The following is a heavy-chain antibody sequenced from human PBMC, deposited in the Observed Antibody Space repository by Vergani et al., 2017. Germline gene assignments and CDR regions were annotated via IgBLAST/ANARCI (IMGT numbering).Heavy chain of an antibody. D-gene: IGHD6-19*01. J-gene: IGHJ4*02. Sequence: QEQLVQSGSELKKPGASVKVSCKASGYSFNNYAIHWVRQAPGQGLEWMGWINPTTGNPTYARAFTGRFVLSLDTSISTAYLQIGSLKAEDTAVYFCARAKRGRLAVGATDSWGQGTLLTVSS. CDR3: ARAKRGRLAVGATDS. CDR2: INPTTGNP. CDR1: GYSFNNYA. V-gene: IGHV7-4-1*01.